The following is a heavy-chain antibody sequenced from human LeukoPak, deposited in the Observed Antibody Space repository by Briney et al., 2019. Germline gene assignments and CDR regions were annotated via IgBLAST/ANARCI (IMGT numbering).Heavy chain of an antibody. D-gene: IGHD1-26*01. J-gene: IGHJ4*02. CDR2: IRSKGYGGTT. Sequence: GGSLRLSCSASGVTFGDYAMSWVGQAAGKGLEGGGFIRSKGYGGTTESATSVRGRFTTSRYDSKSIASLQRDSLKPADTAVYYSTRALRYGRGSVFKVGASYWFDYWGLGTLVTVSS. V-gene: IGHV3-49*04. CDR1: GVTFGDYA. CDR3: TRALRYGRGSVFKVGASYWFDY.